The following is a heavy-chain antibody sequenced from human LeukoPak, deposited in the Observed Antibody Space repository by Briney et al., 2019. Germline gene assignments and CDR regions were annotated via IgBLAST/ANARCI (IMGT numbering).Heavy chain of an antibody. J-gene: IGHJ4*02. CDR1: GGSISSGDYY. D-gene: IGHD1-26*01. CDR3: ARGQLYSGSYYFDY. V-gene: IGHV4-61*08. CDR2: IYYSGST. Sequence: SETLSLTCTVSGGSISSGDYYWSWVRQPPGKGLEWIGYIYYSGSTNYNPSLKSRVTISVDTSKNQFSLKLSSVTAADTAVYYCARGQLYSGSYYFDYWGQGTLVTVSP.